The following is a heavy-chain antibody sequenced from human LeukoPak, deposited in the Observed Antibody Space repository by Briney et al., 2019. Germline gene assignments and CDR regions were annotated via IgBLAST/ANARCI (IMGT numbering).Heavy chain of an antibody. CDR2: INWNGGST. CDR1: GFSFSNYA. D-gene: IGHD6-19*01. J-gene: IGHJ3*02. CDR3: ARAQTPQLDQWPNAFDI. V-gene: IGHV3-20*01. Sequence: GGSLRLSCVASGFSFSNYAMTWVRQAPGKGLEWVSGINWNGGSTGYADSVKGRFTISRDNAKNSLYLQMNSLRAEDTALYHCARAQTPQLDQWPNAFDIWGQGTMVTVSS.